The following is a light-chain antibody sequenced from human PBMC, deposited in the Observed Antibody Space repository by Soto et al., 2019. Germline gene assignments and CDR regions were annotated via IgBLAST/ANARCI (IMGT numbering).Light chain of an antibody. CDR3: SSYTTSSTLYV. V-gene: IGLV2-14*01. CDR2: EVS. Sequence: QSALTQTASVSGSPGPSITISCTGTSSEIGSYNYVSWYQHHPGKAPELMIYEVSYRPSGVSDCFSGSKSGNTASLTISGLQAEDEADYYCSSYTTSSTLYVFGTGTKVTAL. CDR1: SSEIGSYNY. J-gene: IGLJ1*01.